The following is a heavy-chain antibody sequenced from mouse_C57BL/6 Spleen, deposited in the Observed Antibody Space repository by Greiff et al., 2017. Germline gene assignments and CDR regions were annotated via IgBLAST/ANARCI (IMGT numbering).Heavy chain of an antibody. CDR3: ARDSNWADY. J-gene: IGHJ2*01. V-gene: IGHV1-76*01. Sequence: VKVVESGAALVRPGASVKLSFKASGYTFTDYYINWVTKRPGQGLEWIARIYPGSGNTYYNEKFKGKATLTAEKSSSTAYMQLSSLKSEDSAVYFCARDSNWADYWGQGTTLTVSS. D-gene: IGHD4-1*01. CDR1: GYTFTDYY. CDR2: IYPGSGNT.